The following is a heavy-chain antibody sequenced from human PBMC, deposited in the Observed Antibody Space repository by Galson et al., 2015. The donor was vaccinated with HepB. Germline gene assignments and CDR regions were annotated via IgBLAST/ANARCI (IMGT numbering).Heavy chain of an antibody. D-gene: IGHD4-17*01. V-gene: IGHV3-23*01. J-gene: IGHJ5*02. CDR1: GFTFSNYV. CDR2: ISRSGDST. CDR3: AKDRDEYGDFLFDR. Sequence: SLRLSCAASGFTFSNYVMSWVRQAPGKGLQWVSGISRSGDSTYYADSVRGRFTISRDNSKNTLFLQMNNLRAGDTAVYYCAKDRDEYGDFLFDRWGQGTLITVSS.